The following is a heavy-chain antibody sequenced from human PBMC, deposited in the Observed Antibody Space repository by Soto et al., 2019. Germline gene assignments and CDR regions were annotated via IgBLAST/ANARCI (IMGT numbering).Heavy chain of an antibody. V-gene: IGHV5-51*01. CDR3: ARHSHCSSTSCYTRVYYYYYGMDV. CDR2: IYPGDSDT. J-gene: IGHJ6*02. CDR1: GYSFTSYW. D-gene: IGHD2-2*02. Sequence: GESLKISCKGSGYSFTSYWIGWVRQMPGKGLEWTGIIYPGDSDTRYSPSFQGQVTISADKSISTAYLQWSSLKASDTAMYYCARHSHCSSTSCYTRVYYYYYGMDVWGQGTTVTVSS.